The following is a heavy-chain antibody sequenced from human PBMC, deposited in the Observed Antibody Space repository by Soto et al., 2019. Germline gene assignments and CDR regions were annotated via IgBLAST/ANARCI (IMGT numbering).Heavy chain of an antibody. Sequence: QVQLVQSGAEVKKPGASVKVSCKASGYTFTSYYMHWVRQAPGQGLEWMGIINPSGGSTSYAQKFQGRVTMTRDTSTSTVYMELSSLRSEDTAVYYCARASIPNYYYYGMDVWGQGTTVTVSS. CDR3: ARASIPNYYYYGMDV. CDR2: INPSGGST. CDR1: GYTFTSYY. J-gene: IGHJ6*02. V-gene: IGHV1-46*01. D-gene: IGHD2-2*02.